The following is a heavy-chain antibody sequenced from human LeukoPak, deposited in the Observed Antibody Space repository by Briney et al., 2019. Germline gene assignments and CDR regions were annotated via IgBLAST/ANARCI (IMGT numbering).Heavy chain of an antibody. D-gene: IGHD6-13*01. Sequence: SETLSLTCTVSGGSISSSSYYWGWIRQPPGTGLEWIGSMYYTGSTYYNPSLKSRVTISVDTSKNQFSLKLSSVTAADMAVYYCARLQQLTFDYWGQGTLVTVSS. CDR3: ARLQQLTFDY. J-gene: IGHJ4*02. V-gene: IGHV4-39*01. CDR1: GGSISSSSYY. CDR2: MYYTGST.